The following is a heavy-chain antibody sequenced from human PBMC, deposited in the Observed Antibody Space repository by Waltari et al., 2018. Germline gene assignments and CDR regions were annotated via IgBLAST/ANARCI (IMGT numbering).Heavy chain of an antibody. J-gene: IGHJ4*02. CDR3: APLPGGSGQTFDY. Sequence: EVQLVQSGAEVKKPGATVKISCKASGYTFIDYFMHWVQQAPGKGLEWVGRIDPEDGETVHAEKFQGRVTITADTSTDTSYLELSSLRSDDTAVYYCAPLPGGSGQTFDYWGQGTLLTVSS. CDR1: GYTFIDYF. V-gene: IGHV1-69-2*01. D-gene: IGHD3-10*01. CDR2: IDPEDGET.